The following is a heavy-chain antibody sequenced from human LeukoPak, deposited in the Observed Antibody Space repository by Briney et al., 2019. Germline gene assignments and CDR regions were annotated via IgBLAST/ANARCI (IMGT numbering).Heavy chain of an antibody. CDR1: GGSISGYY. D-gene: IGHD5-18*01. CDR3: ARDSYNYGSGSFDY. Sequence: SETLSLTCTVSGGSISGYYWSWIRQPPGKGLDWIGYISYSGSTNYNPSLKSRVTISVDTSKNQFSLRLSSVTAADTAVYYCARDSYNYGSGSFDYWGQGTLVTVSS. CDR2: ISYSGST. V-gene: IGHV4-59*01. J-gene: IGHJ4*02.